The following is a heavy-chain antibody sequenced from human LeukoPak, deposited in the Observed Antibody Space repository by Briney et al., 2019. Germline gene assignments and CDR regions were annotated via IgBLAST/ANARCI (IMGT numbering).Heavy chain of an antibody. CDR1: GGSISNYY. J-gene: IGHJ1*01. CDR2: IYYTGNT. D-gene: IGHD2-15*01. V-gene: IGHV4-59*12. Sequence: SETLSLTCTVSGGSISNYYWNWIRQPPGKGLEWIGYIYYTGNTNYNPSLKSRVTISVDTSKNQFSLKLSSVTAADTAVYYCARRLVGYCSGGSCYSGYFQHWGQGTLVTVSS. CDR3: ARRLVGYCSGGSCYSGYFQH.